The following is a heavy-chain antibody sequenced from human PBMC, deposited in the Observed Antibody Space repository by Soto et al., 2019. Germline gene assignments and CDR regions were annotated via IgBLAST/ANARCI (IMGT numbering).Heavy chain of an antibody. D-gene: IGHD7-27*01. CDR2: IDPTSSRI. Sequence: EAQLVESGGGLVQPGGSLRLSCVASGVSFSSYSVSWVRQAPGKGLEWISYIDPTSSRIYYADSVKGRFAISRDNAENSLYLQVTSLREEDTALYYCARDRLTGDVREVIDVWGQGTMVTVSS. V-gene: IGHV3-48*02. CDR3: ARDRLTGDVREVIDV. CDR1: GVSFSSYS. J-gene: IGHJ3*01.